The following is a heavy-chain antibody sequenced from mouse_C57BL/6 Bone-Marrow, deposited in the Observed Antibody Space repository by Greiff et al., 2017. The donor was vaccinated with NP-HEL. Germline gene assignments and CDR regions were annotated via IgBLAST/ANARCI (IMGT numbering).Heavy chain of an antibody. Sequence: QVQLQQSGPGLVQPSQSLSITCTVSGFSLTNYGVHWVRQSPGKGLEWLGVIWSGGGTAYNAAFISRLSISKDNSKNQVFFKMNSQEADDTAIDYCARTGNGGKFDYWGQGTTLTVSS. J-gene: IGHJ2*01. CDR3: ARTGNGGKFDY. CDR1: GFSLTNYG. V-gene: IGHV2-2*01. D-gene: IGHD4-1*01. CDR2: IWSGGGT.